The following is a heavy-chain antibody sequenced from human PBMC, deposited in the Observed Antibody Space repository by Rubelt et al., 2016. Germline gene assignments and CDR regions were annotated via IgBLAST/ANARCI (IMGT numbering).Heavy chain of an antibody. CDR1: GYTFSSYD. CDR3: AVRGSSSSLGS. V-gene: IGHV1-8*01. CDR2: MHPTSGKT. D-gene: IGHD6-13*01. Sequence: QVQLVQSGADVKKPGASVKVSCKASGYTFSSYDVNWVRQATGQGLEWVGWMHPTSGKTGYAQKFQARDTLTRNTATSTDYMGRGSRTSEDTAVYDCAVRGSSSSLGSWGQGILVTVSS. J-gene: IGHJ5*01.